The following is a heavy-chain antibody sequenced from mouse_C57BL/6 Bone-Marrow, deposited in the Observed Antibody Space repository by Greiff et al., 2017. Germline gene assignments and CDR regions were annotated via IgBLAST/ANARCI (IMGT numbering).Heavy chain of an antibody. CDR3: TRDYYGSSSGDY. D-gene: IGHD1-1*01. J-gene: IGHJ4*01. CDR2: IDPETGGT. V-gene: IGHV1-15*01. CDR1: GYTFTDYE. Sequence: QVQLQQSGAELVRPGASVTLSCKASGYTFTDYEMHWVKQTPVHGLEWIGAIDPETGGTAYNQKFKGKAILTADKSSSTAYMELRSLTSEDSAVYYCTRDYYGSSSGDYWGQGTSVTVSS.